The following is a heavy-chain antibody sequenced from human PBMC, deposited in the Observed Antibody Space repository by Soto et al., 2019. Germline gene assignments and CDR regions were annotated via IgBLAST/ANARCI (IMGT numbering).Heavy chain of an antibody. CDR1: GDSINSDGYY. CDR2: IYYSGTT. V-gene: IGHV4-31*03. Sequence: QVQLQESGPGLVKPSQTLSLTCTVSGDSINSDGYYWSWSRQHPGKDLEFIGYIYYSGTTYYNPSLRGRVSISIDTSKNQFSMKLTSVTAADTAVYYCARDRGLRIDFAYWGQGTLVTVSS. CDR3: ARDRGLRIDFAY. J-gene: IGHJ4*02. D-gene: IGHD4-17*01.